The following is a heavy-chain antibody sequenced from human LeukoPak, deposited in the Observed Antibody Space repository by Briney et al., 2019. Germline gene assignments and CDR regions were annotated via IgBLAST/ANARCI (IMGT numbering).Heavy chain of an antibody. D-gene: IGHD5-12*01. Sequence: GGSLRLSCAASGFTFSTNAMSWVRQAPGKGLEWVTAISGRTGSTYYSDSVKGRFTISRDNSKSTLYLQMDSLRAEDTAVYYCAKCGNSGCHLIDYWGQGTLVTVSS. CDR3: AKCGNSGCHLIDY. V-gene: IGHV3-23*01. CDR1: GFTFSTNA. CDR2: ISGRTGST. J-gene: IGHJ4*02.